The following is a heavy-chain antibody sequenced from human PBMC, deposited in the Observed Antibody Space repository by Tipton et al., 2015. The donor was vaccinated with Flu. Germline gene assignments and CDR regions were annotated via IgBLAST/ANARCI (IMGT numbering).Heavy chain of an antibody. D-gene: IGHD3-10*01. V-gene: IGHV5-51*01. Sequence: QLVQSGAAVRMPGESLKISCKGSGYIFTSYCIGWVRQMPGKGLEWMGIIYPGDSDTRYSPSFQGQVTISADKSITTAYLQWNSLKASDSAMYYCVRQPGGVRYFDLWGRGTLVTVSS. J-gene: IGHJ2*01. CDR3: VRQPGGVRYFDL. CDR1: GYIFTSYC. CDR2: IYPGDSDT.